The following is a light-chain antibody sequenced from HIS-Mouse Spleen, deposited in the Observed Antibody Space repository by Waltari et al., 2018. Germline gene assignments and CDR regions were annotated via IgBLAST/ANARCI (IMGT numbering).Light chain of an antibody. V-gene: IGLV3-10*01. CDR1: ALPKNS. CDR2: EDS. CDR3: YSTDSSGNHRV. Sequence: SYELTQQPSVSVSPGQTARTTCPGDALPKNSASWYQKKSGQAPVLVIYEDSKRPPGIPERFSGSSSGTMATLTISGAQVEDEADYYCYSTDSSGNHRVFGGGTKLTVL. J-gene: IGLJ2*01.